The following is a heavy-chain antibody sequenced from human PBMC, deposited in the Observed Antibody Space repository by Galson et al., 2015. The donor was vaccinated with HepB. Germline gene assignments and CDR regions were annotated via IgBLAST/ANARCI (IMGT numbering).Heavy chain of an antibody. CDR1: GGTFTDYS. V-gene: IGHV1-69*06. Sequence: SVKVSCKASGGTFTDYSINWMRQAPGQGPEWLGGTVPIFGSVNYARKFQDRVTITADKSTSTTFMELTSLTSDDTAVYYCARAHPEDYGDYMNYFDYWSQGIRVTVSS. D-gene: IGHD4-17*01. CDR3: ARAHPEDYGDYMNYFDY. J-gene: IGHJ4*02. CDR2: TVPIFGSV.